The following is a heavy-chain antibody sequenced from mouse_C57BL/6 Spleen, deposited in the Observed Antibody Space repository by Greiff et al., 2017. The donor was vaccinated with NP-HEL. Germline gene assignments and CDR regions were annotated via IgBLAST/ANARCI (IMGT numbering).Heavy chain of an antibody. D-gene: IGHD1-1*01. J-gene: IGHJ3*01. CDR2: IYPGDGDT. CDR1: GYAFSSSW. Sequence: VQLQQSGPELVKPGASVKISCKASGYAFSSSWMNWVKQRPGKGLEWIGRIYPGDGDTNYNGKFKGKATLTADKSSSTAYMQLSSLTSEDSAVYFCARGAYYGSSGAWFAYWGQGTLVTVSA. V-gene: IGHV1-82*01. CDR3: ARGAYYGSSGAWFAY.